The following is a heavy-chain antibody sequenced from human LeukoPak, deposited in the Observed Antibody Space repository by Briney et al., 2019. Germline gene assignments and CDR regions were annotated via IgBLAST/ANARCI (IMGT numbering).Heavy chain of an antibody. CDR3: ARILEDSGIYYPFDY. Sequence: ASVKVSCKASGYIFTSYVMHWVRQAPGQRLEWMGWINAGNGNTKYSQKFQGRVTITRDTSASTAYMELSSLRSEDTAVYYCARILEDSGIYYPFDYWGQGTLVTVSS. V-gene: IGHV1-3*01. CDR1: GYIFTSYV. D-gene: IGHD1-26*01. CDR2: INAGNGNT. J-gene: IGHJ4*02.